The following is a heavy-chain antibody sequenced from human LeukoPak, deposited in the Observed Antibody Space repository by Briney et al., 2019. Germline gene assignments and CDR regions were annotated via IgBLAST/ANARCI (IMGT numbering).Heavy chain of an antibody. D-gene: IGHD5-12*01. Sequence: ASVKVSCKTSDYTSSNFGINWVRQAPGQGLEWVGWISAYNGNTNYAQKLQGRVTVTTDTSTSTAYMELRSLRSDDTAVYYCAREGGIVATTAFDYWGQGTLVTVSS. J-gene: IGHJ4*02. CDR3: AREGGIVATTAFDY. CDR1: DYTSSNFG. CDR2: ISAYNGNT. V-gene: IGHV1-18*01.